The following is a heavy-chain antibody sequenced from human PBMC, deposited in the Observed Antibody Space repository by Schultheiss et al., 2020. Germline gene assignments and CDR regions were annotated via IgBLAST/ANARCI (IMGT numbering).Heavy chain of an antibody. Sequence: GESLKISCAASGFTFSSYAMSWVRQAPGKGLEWVSTISSGGGSTYYADSVKGRFIISRDNSKNTLYLQMNILRAEDTAVYYCADLFADFDIWGQGTLVTVSS. CDR2: ISSGGGST. CDR1: GFTFSSYA. V-gene: IGHV3-23*01. CDR3: ADLFADFDI. D-gene: IGHD3-3*01. J-gene: IGHJ4*02.